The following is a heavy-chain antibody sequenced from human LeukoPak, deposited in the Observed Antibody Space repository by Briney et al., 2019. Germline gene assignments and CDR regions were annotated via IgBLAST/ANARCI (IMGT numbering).Heavy chain of an antibody. CDR2: ISGSGVTT. V-gene: IGHV3-23*01. Sequence: PGGSLRLSCAASGFTFSSYAMSWVRQAPGKGLEWVSAISGSGVTTYYADSVKGRFTISRDNSKNTLYLQMNSLRAADTALYYCAKDRDYYLVGFFDYWGQGTLVTVSS. D-gene: IGHD3-10*01. J-gene: IGHJ4*02. CDR1: GFTFSSYA. CDR3: AKDRDYYLVGFFDY.